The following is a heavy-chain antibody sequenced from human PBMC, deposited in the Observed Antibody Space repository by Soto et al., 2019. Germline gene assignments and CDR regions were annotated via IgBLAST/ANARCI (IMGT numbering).Heavy chain of an antibody. D-gene: IGHD1-1*01. Sequence: QVQLQESGPGLVKPSETLSLTCTVSGGSISSYYWSWIRQPPGKGLEWIGYIYYSGSTNYNPSRKSRVTISVDTSKNQFSLKLSSVTAADTAMYYCARQRDWNGNYFDYWGQGTLVTVSS. J-gene: IGHJ4*02. CDR2: IYYSGST. V-gene: IGHV4-59*01. CDR3: ARQRDWNGNYFDY. CDR1: GGSISSYY.